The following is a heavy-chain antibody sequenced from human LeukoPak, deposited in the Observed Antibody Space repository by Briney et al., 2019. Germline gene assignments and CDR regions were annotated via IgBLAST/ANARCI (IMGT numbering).Heavy chain of an antibody. CDR3: ARRGQWYSSSWYAGWFDP. J-gene: IGHJ5*02. Sequence: HGESLKISCKGSGYSFTSYWIGWVRQMPGKGLEWMGIIYPGDSDTRYSPSFQGQVTISADKSISTAYLQWSSLKASDTAMYYCARRGQWYSSSWYAGWFDPWGQGTLVTVSS. D-gene: IGHD6-13*01. V-gene: IGHV5-51*01. CDR2: IYPGDSDT. CDR1: GYSFTSYW.